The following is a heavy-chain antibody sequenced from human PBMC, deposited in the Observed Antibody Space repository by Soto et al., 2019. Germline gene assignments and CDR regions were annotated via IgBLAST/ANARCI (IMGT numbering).Heavy chain of an antibody. Sequence: SETLSVTCSVSGFSISGADYCGFIRQPPGKGLEWIGSVSHSGISYYNPSLKSRVTISMDTSKNQFSLKLTSVTAADTAVYYCARALAVVINNYFDYCGQGALVTFSS. CDR1: GFSISGADY. D-gene: IGHD3-22*01. CDR3: ARALAVVINNYFDY. J-gene: IGHJ4*02. V-gene: IGHV4-38-2*02. CDR2: VSHSGIS.